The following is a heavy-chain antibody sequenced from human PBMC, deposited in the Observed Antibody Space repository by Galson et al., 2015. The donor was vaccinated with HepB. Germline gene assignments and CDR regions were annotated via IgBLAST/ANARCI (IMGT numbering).Heavy chain of an antibody. V-gene: IGHV4-39*07. J-gene: IGHJ4*02. Sequence: LSLTCTVSGGSIRSSSYYWGWLRQPPGKGLEWIGSIYYSGSTYYNPSLRSRVTISVDTSKNQFSLKLSSVTAADTAVYYCAREGDYGDYLVGYWGQGTLVTVSS. CDR1: GGSIRSSSYY. D-gene: IGHD4-17*01. CDR3: AREGDYGDYLVGY. CDR2: IYYSGST.